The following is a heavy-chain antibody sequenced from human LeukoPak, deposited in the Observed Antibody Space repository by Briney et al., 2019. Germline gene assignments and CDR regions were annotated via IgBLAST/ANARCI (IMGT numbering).Heavy chain of an antibody. V-gene: IGHV4-59*01. CDR3: AGVVRGVVTSNWFDP. D-gene: IGHD2-21*02. CDR2: VASSGTS. CDR1: GDSLNTYY. J-gene: IGHJ5*02. Sequence: SETLSLTCTVSGDSLNTYYWTWIRQTPGKELEWIGFVASSGTSNYNPSLKSRVSISIDTSKNQFSLALTSVTPADTAVYYCAGVVRGVVTSNWFDPWGQGTLVSVSS.